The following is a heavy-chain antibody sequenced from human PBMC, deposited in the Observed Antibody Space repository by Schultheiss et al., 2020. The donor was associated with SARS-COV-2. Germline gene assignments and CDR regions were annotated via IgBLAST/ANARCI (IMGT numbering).Heavy chain of an antibody. D-gene: IGHD3-10*01. CDR3: ARAVTMASGRPTPPYYYYGMDV. J-gene: IGHJ6*02. Sequence: GGSLRLSCAASGFTFSSYGMHWVRQAPGKGLEWVAVISYDGSNKYYADSVKGRFTISRDNAKNTLYLQMNSLRAEDTAVYYCARAVTMASGRPTPPYYYYGMDVWGQETTVTVAS. CDR2: ISYDGSNK. CDR1: GFTFSSYG. V-gene: IGHV3-33*05.